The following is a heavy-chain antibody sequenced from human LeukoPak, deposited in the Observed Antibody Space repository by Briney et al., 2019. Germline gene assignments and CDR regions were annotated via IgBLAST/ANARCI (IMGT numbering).Heavy chain of an antibody. CDR3: ARDALPYGDYAGNYDY. V-gene: IGHV3-21*01. Sequence: GGSLRLSCAASGFTFSSYSMTWVRQAPGKGLEWVSSISSSSSYIYYADSVKGRFTISRDNAKNSLYLQMNSLRAEDTAVYYCARDALPYGDYAGNYDYWGQGTLATVSS. CDR1: GFTFSSYS. J-gene: IGHJ4*02. CDR2: ISSSSSYI. D-gene: IGHD4-17*01.